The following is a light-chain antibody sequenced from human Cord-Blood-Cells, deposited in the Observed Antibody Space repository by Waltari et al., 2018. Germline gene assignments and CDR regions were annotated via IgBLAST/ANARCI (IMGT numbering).Light chain of an antibody. CDR1: SSDVGGYNY. CDR2: DVS. Sequence: QSALTQPRSLSGSPGPSITISCTATSSDVGGYNYFSCYQHHPGKAPKLMIYDVSKRPSGVPDRFSGSKSGNTASLTISGLQAEDEADYYCCSYAGSYTWVFGGGTKLTVL. J-gene: IGLJ3*02. V-gene: IGLV2-11*01. CDR3: CSYAGSYTWV.